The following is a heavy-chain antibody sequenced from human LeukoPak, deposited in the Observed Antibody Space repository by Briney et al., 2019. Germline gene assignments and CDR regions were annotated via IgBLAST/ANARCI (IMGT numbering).Heavy chain of an antibody. CDR3: ASRKKGMATAGFDY. Sequence: GESLKISCKGSGYIFTTYWIGWVRQMPGKGLGWIGIIYPGDSDTRYSPSFQGHVTISADSSSSTAYLQWSSLKTSDTAIYYCASRKKGMATAGFDYWGQRTLVTVSS. CDR2: IYPGDSDT. V-gene: IGHV5-51*01. CDR1: GYIFTTYW. J-gene: IGHJ4*02. D-gene: IGHD5-24*01.